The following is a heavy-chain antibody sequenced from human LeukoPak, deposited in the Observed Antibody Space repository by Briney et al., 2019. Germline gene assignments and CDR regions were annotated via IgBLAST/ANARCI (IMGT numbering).Heavy chain of an antibody. CDR2: IYYSRST. J-gene: IGHJ5*02. V-gene: IGHV4-59*01. Sequence: SETLSLTCTVSGGSICSYYWSWIRQPPAKGLEWSGYIYYSRSTNYNPSLNSRVTISVDTSKNQFSLKLSSVTAADTAVYYCAALAVAGTMDWFDPGGQGTLVTVSS. CDR1: GGSICSYY. D-gene: IGHD6-19*01. CDR3: AALAVAGTMDWFDP.